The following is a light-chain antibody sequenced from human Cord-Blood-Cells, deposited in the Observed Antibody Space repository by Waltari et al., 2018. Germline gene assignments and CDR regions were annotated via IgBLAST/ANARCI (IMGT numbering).Light chain of an antibody. V-gene: IGLV2-14*03. CDR2: DVS. CDR1: SSDVGGYNY. J-gene: IGLJ3*02. CDR3: SSYTSSSTRV. Sequence: QSALTQPASVSGSPGPSIPISCTGTSSDVGGYNYASWYQQHPVKAPKLMIYDVSNRPSGVSNRFSGSKSGNTASLTISGLQAEDEADYYCSSYTSSSTRVFGGGTKLTVL.